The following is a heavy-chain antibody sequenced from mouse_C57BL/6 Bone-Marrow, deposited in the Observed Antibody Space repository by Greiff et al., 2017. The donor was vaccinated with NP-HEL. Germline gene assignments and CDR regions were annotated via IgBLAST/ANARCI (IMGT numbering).Heavy chain of an antibody. CDR3: ARSPIYYYGSSFFDY. D-gene: IGHD1-1*01. J-gene: IGHJ2*01. Sequence: VKLMESGAELARPGASVKLSCKASGYTFTSYGLSWVKQRTGPGLEWIGEIYPRSGNTYYNEKFKGKATLTADKSSSTAYMELRSLTSEDSAVYFCARSPIYYYGSSFFDYWGQGTTLTVSS. V-gene: IGHV1-81*01. CDR1: GYTFTSYG. CDR2: IYPRSGNT.